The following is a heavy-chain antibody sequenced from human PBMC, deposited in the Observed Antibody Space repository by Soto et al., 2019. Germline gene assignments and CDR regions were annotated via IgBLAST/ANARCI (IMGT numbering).Heavy chain of an antibody. CDR3: ALAADDDYYYGMDV. CDR2: ISYDGSNK. V-gene: IGHV3-30*03. D-gene: IGHD6-25*01. Sequence: QVQLVESGGGVVQPGRSLRLSCAASGFTFSSYGMHWVRQAPGKGLEWVAVISYDGSNKYYADSVKGRFTISRDNSKNTLYLQMNSLRAEDTAVYYCALAADDDYYYGMDVWGQGTTVTVSS. CDR1: GFTFSSYG. J-gene: IGHJ6*02.